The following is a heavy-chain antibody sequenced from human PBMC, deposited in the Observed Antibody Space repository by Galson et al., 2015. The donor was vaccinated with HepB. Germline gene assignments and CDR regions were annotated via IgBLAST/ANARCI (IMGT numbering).Heavy chain of an antibody. D-gene: IGHD3-10*01. CDR2: ITNTGDST. CDR1: GFTLSNYA. Sequence: SLRLSCAVSGFTLSNYAMHWVRQAPGKGLEYISAITNTGDSTYYVDSVKGRFTISRDNSKNTLYLQMGSLRTEDMAVYYCARDRGVLPGVIDYWGQGTLVTASS. CDR3: ARDRGVLPGVIDY. V-gene: IGHV3-64*02. J-gene: IGHJ4*02.